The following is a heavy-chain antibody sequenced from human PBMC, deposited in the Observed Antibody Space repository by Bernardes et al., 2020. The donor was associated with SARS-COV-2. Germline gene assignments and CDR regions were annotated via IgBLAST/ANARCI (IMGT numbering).Heavy chain of an antibody. V-gene: IGHV1-18*01. CDR2: ISAYNGNT. D-gene: IGHD3-10*01. J-gene: IGHJ6*02. CDR3: ARGENYYGSGSYDYYYNGMDV. CDR1: GYTFTSYG. Sequence: ASVKVSCKASGYTFTSYGISWVRQAPGQGLEWMGWISAYNGNTNYPQKLQGRVTMTTDTSTSTAYMELRSLRSDDTAVYYCARGENYYGSGSYDYYYNGMDVWGQGTTVTVSS.